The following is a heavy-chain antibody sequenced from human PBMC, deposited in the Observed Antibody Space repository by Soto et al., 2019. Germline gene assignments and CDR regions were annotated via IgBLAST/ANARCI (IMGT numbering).Heavy chain of an antibody. D-gene: IGHD3-22*01. V-gene: IGHV3-15*07. CDR2: IKSKTDGGTT. CDR3: TTDPVTMIVVVPSSG. J-gene: IGHJ4*02. Sequence: GSLRLSCAPSGSTFSNAWMNWVRQAPGKGLEWVGRIKSKTDGGTTDYAAPVKGRFTISRDDSKNTLYLQMNSLKTEDTAVYYCTTDPVTMIVVVPSSGWGQGTLVTVSS. CDR1: GSTFSNAW.